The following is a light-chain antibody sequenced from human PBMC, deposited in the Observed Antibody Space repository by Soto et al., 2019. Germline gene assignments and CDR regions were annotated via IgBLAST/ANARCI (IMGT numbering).Light chain of an antibody. CDR2: DAS. CDR3: QQYNTYWT. CDR1: QTISSW. J-gene: IGKJ1*01. Sequence: TQLTPSPSPLSSSVRERFTITCRASQTISSWLAWDQQKPGKTPKVLIYDASSLESGVPSRFSGSGSGTEFTLTISSLQPDDFATYYCQQYNTYWTFGQGTKVDIK. V-gene: IGKV1-5*01.